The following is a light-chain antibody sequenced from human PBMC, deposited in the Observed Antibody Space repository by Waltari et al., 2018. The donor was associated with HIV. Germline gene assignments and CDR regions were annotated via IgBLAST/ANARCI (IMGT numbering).Light chain of an antibody. CDR2: WAS. CDR1: LSVLSPSNNKNY. V-gene: IGKV4-1*01. CDR3: QQYYDVQS. J-gene: IGKJ2*03. Sequence: IVMTRSPDSLAVSLGERATMNCKSRLSVLSPSNNKNYLAWYQQKPGQPPKLLIYWASTRESGVPERFRGSGSGTDFTLTIDTMEAEDAALYYCQQYYDVQSFGQGTKVEIK.